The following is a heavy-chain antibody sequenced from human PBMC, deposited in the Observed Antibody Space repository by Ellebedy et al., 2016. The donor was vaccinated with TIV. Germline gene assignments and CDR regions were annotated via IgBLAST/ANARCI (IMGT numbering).Heavy chain of an antibody. V-gene: IGHV4-59*12. J-gene: IGHJ5*02. CDR1: GGYLRTYY. CDR2: IYYSGST. CDR3: ARNEANWFNP. Sequence: SETLSLTXNVSGGYLRTYYWSWIRQSPGKGLEWIGYIYYSGSTYYNPSLKSRVTISVDTSKNQFSLKLTSVTAADTGVYYCARNEANWFNPWGQGTLVTVSS. D-gene: IGHD1-1*01.